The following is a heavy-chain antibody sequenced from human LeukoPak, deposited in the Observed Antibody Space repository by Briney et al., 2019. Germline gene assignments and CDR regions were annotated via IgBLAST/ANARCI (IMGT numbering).Heavy chain of an antibody. CDR1: GYTFTGYY. CDR2: INPNSGGT. CDR3: ARDGRGYYDSSGYYCYFDF. J-gene: IGHJ4*02. Sequence: ASVKVSCKASGYTFTGYYMHWVRQAPGQGLEWMGLINPNSGGTNYAQKFQGRVTMTRDTSISTAYMELSRLRSDDTAVYYCARDGRGYYDSSGYYCYFDFWGQGTLVPVSS. D-gene: IGHD3-22*01. V-gene: IGHV1-2*06.